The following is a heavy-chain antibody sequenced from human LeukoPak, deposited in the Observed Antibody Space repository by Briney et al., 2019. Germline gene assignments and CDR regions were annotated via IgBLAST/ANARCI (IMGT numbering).Heavy chain of an antibody. V-gene: IGHV1-8*01. Sequence: VSVKVSCKASGYTFTSYDINWVRQATGQGLEWMGWMNPNSGNTGYAQKFQGRVTMTRNTSISTAYMELSSLRSEDTAVYYCARSEDYTADAFDIWGQGTMVTVSS. CDR2: MNPNSGNT. D-gene: IGHD4-11*01. CDR3: ARSEDYTADAFDI. J-gene: IGHJ3*02. CDR1: GYTFTSYD.